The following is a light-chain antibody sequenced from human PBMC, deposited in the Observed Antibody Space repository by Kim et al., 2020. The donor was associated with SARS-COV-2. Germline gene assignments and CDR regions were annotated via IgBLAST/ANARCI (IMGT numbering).Light chain of an antibody. CDR2: AAS. V-gene: IGKV1-17*01. CDR1: EGIDKD. Sequence: SASVGDRVTITCRASEGIDKDLAWYQQKPGSAPKRLIYAASTLQSGVPSRFSGSGSWTEFTLTISSMQPEDFATYYCLQHNSYPITFGGGTKVDIK. J-gene: IGKJ4*01. CDR3: LQHNSYPIT.